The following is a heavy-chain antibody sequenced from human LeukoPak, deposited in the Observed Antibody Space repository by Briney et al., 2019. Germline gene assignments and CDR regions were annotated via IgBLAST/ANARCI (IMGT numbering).Heavy chain of an antibody. CDR1: GGSISSSNYY. D-gene: IGHD6-19*01. Sequence: SETLSLTCTVSGGSISSSNYYWGWIRQPPGTGLEWIGTIYCSGSTYYKPSLKTRVTISVDTSKNQFSLKLTSVTAADTAVYYCARHASVDGNWPRPLDYWGQGSLVTVSS. J-gene: IGHJ4*02. CDR2: IYCSGST. CDR3: ARHASVDGNWPRPLDY. V-gene: IGHV4-39*01.